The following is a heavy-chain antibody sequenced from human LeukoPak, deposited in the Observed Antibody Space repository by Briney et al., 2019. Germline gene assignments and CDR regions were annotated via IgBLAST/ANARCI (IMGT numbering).Heavy chain of an antibody. V-gene: IGHV3-30*02. CDR2: IRYDGSNK. J-gene: IGHJ4*02. Sequence: PVGSLRLSCAASGFTFSSYGMHWVRQAPGKGLEWVAFIRYDGSNKYYADSVKGRFTISRDNSKNTLYLQMNSLRAEDTAVYYCAKDHEYYYDSSGYRASDYRGQGTLVTVSS. CDR1: GFTFSSYG. D-gene: IGHD3-22*01. CDR3: AKDHEYYYDSSGYRASDY.